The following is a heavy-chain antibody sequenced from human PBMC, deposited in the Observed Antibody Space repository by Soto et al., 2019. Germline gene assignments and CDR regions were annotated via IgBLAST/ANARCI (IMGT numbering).Heavy chain of an antibody. Sequence: PSETLSLTCTVSGVSISSGGYYWGWIRQHPGKGLEWIGYIYYSGSTYYNPSLKSRVTISVDTSKNQFSLKLSSVTAADTAVYYCARKAPYYYDSSGYYYDYWGQGTLVTVSS. CDR2: IYYSGST. D-gene: IGHD3-22*01. CDR1: GVSISSGGYY. CDR3: ARKAPYYYDSSGYYYDY. V-gene: IGHV4-31*03. J-gene: IGHJ4*02.